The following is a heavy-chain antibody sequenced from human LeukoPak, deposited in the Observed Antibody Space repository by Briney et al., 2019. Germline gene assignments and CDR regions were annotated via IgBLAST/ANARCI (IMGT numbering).Heavy chain of an antibody. CDR2: IAPSDSYT. V-gene: IGHV5-10-1*01. D-gene: IGHD1-1*01. J-gene: IGHJ5*02. CDR3: ARQPEGTWFDP. CDR1: GYSFTSNW. Sequence: GESLKISCKGSGYSFTSNWISWVRQMPGKGLEWMGRIAPSDSYTNYSPSFQGHVTISADKSISTAYLQWSSLKVSDTAMYYCARQPEGTWFDPWGQGTLVTVSS.